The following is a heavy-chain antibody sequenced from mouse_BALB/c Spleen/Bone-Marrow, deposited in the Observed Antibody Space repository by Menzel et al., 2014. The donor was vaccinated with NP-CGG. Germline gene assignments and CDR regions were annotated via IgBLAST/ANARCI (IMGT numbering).Heavy chain of an antibody. Sequence: QVQLQQPGAELAKPGASVKMSCKASGYTFTSYWMHWVKRRPGQGLEWIGYINPSTGYTEYNQKFKDKATLTADKSSSTAYMQLSSLTSEDSAVYYCARPENYDAMDYWGQGTSVTVSS. CDR1: GYTFTSYW. CDR2: INPSTGYT. V-gene: IGHV1-7*01. J-gene: IGHJ4*01. CDR3: ARPENYDAMDY.